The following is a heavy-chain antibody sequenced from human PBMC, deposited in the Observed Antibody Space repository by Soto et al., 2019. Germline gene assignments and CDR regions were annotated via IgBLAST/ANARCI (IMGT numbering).Heavy chain of an antibody. CDR3: AIFGREGYCIGGSCFD. V-gene: IGHV1-69*13. J-gene: IGHJ4*02. CDR2: IIPVLASI. Sequence: ASVKGSCKASTDTFPNYAITWVRQAPGQGLEWVGGIIPVLASITYAQKFQGRVSITADESTSTAYMELSSLRSDDTAVYYCAIFGREGYCIGGSCFDWGQGSLATVSS. D-gene: IGHD2-15*01. CDR1: TDTFPNYA.